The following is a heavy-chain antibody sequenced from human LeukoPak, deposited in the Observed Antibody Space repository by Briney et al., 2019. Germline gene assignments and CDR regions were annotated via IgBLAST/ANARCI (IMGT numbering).Heavy chain of an antibody. D-gene: IGHD3-10*01. J-gene: IGHJ4*02. CDR3: ATTWGDFDY. CDR1: GGSISSYY. V-gene: IGHV4-30-4*01. CDR2: IYYSGST. Sequence: SETLSLTCTVSGGSISSYYWSWIRQPPGKGLEWIGYIYYSGSTYYNPSLKSRVTISVDTSKNQFSLKLSSVTAADTAVYYCATTWGDFDYWGQGTLVTVSS.